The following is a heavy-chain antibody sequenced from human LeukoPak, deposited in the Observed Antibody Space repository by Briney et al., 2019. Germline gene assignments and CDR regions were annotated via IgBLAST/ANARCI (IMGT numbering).Heavy chain of an antibody. V-gene: IGHV3-23*01. CDR2: IGGRDGST. D-gene: IGHD6-13*01. Sequence: GGSLRLSCAASGFTFSSYGMSWVRQAPGKGLEWVSAIGGRDGSTYYADSVKGRFTISRDNSKNTLYVQMNSLRQEDTGVYFCAKDSGIAANVGYSWLDPWGQGTLVTVSS. CDR1: GFTFSSYG. CDR3: AKDSGIAANVGYSWLDP. J-gene: IGHJ5*02.